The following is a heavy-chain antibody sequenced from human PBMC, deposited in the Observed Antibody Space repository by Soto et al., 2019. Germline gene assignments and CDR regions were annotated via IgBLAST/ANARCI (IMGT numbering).Heavy chain of an antibody. J-gene: IGHJ4*02. CDR3: AKMYSSSSGIH. V-gene: IGHV3-30*18. D-gene: IGHD6-6*01. CDR2: ISYDGSNK. CDR1: GFTFSSYG. Sequence: GGSLRLSCAASGFTFSSYGMHWVRQAPGKGLEWVAVISYDGSNKYYADSVKGRFTISRDNSKNTLYLQMNSLRAEDTAVYYCAKMYSSSSGIHWGQGTLVTVSS.